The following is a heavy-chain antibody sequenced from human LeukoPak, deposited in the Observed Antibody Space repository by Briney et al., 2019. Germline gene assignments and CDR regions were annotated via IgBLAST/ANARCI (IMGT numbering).Heavy chain of an antibody. J-gene: IGHJ2*01. D-gene: IGHD3-16*01. CDR2: IYYSGST. CDR3: ASAAYMINWYFDL. Sequence: PSGTLSLTCAVSGGSISSGGYSWSWIRQPPGKGLEWIGYIYYSGSTYYNPSLKSRVTISVDTSKNQSSLKLSSVTAADTAVYYCASAAYMINWYFDLWGRGTLVTVSS. CDR1: GGSISSGGYS. V-gene: IGHV4-30-4*07.